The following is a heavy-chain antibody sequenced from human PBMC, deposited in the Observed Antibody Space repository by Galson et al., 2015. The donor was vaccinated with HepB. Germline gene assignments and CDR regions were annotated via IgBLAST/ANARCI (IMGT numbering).Heavy chain of an antibody. D-gene: IGHD4-17*01. J-gene: IGHJ6*03. CDR1: GYTFTSYA. V-gene: IGHV7-4-1*02. CDR2: INTNTGNP. Sequence: SVKVSCKASGYTFTSYAMNWVRQAPGQGLEWMGWINTNTGNPTYAQGFTGRFVFSLDTSVSTAYLQISSLKAEDTAVYYCARGTNRGDYAYYYYYMDVWGKGTTVTVSS. CDR3: ARGTNRGDYAYYYYYMDV.